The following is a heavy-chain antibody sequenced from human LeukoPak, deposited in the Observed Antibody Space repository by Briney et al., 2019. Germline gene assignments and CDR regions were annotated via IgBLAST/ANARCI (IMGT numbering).Heavy chain of an antibody. V-gene: IGHV1-2*02. CDR3: ARGPGWYSSTDH. J-gene: IGHJ4*02. CDR2: INLSSGGT. D-gene: IGHD6-19*01. CDR1: GGTFSSYA. Sequence: ASVKVSCKASGGTFSSYAISWVRQAPGQGLEWMGWINLSSGGTNYAPKFQGRVTMTRDTSISTAYMELSRLTSDDTAVYYCARGPGWYSSTDHWGQGTLVTVSS.